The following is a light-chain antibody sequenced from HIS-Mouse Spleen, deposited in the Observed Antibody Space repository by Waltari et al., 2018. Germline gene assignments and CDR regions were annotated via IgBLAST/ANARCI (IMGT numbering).Light chain of an antibody. J-gene: IGKJ5*01. CDR3: QQRSNWPPRVT. CDR2: DAS. Sequence: EIVLTQSPATLSLSPGERATLSCRASQSVSSYLAWYQQKPGQAPRLLIYDASNRATGSPARFSGSGSGTDFTLTISSLEPEDFAVYYCQQRSNWPPRVTFGQGTRLEIK. CDR1: QSVSSY. V-gene: IGKV3-11*01.